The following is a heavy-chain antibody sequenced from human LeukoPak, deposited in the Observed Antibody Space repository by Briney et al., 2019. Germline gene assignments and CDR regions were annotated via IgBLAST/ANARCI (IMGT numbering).Heavy chain of an antibody. Sequence: ASVKVSCKASGYTFTGYYMHWVRQAPGQGLEWMGGIIPIFGTANYAQKFQGRVTITADKSTSTAYMELSSLRSDDTAVYYCARDRSGGSPPEYFDLWGRGTLVTVSS. CDR3: ARDRSGGSPPEYFDL. CDR2: IIPIFGTA. J-gene: IGHJ2*01. D-gene: IGHD1-26*01. CDR1: GYTFTGYY. V-gene: IGHV1-69*06.